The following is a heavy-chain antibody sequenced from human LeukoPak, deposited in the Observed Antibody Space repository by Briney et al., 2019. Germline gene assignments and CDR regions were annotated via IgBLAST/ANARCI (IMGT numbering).Heavy chain of an antibody. J-gene: IGHJ4*02. Sequence: SETLSLTCAVSGYSISSGYHWGWIRQPPGKGLEWIGSIYHSGSTYYNPSLKSRVTISVDTSKNQFSLKLSSVTAADTAVYYCARDGGYSGSYYLDYWGQGTLVTVSS. V-gene: IGHV4-38-2*02. D-gene: IGHD1-26*01. CDR2: IYHSGST. CDR3: ARDGGYSGSYYLDY. CDR1: GYSISSGYH.